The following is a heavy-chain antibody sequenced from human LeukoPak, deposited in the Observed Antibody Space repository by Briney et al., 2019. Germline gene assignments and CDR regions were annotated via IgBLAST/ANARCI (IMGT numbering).Heavy chain of an antibody. J-gene: IGHJ4*02. V-gene: IGHV1-2*02. D-gene: IGHD3-22*01. CDR2: INPNSGGT. CDR3: ARTKWRGHYYDSSGYLY. CDR1: GYTFTGYY. Sequence: ASVKVSCKASGYTFTGYYMHWVRQAPGQGLEWMGWINPNSGGTNYAQKFQGRVTMTRDMSTSTVYMELSSLRSEDTAVYYCARTKWRGHYYDSSGYLYWGQGTLVTVSS.